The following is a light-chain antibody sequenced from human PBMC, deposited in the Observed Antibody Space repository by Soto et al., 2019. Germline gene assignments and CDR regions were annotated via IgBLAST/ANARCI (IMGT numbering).Light chain of an antibody. J-gene: IGKJ4*01. Sequence: DIQMTQSPSTLSASVGDRVIITCRASQTLRTWLAWYQQKPGKAPKLLIYDVSILQSGVPSRFSGSGSGTEFTLTISSLQPDDFATYYCQQYNGYPLTFGGGTKVEFK. CDR3: QQYNGYPLT. V-gene: IGKV1-5*01. CDR1: QTLRTW. CDR2: DVS.